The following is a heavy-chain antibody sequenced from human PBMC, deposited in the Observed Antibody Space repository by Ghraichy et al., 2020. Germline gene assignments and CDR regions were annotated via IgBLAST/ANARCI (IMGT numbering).Heavy chain of an antibody. D-gene: IGHD6-13*01. J-gene: IGHJ4*02. Sequence: SETLSLTCTASGGSISSYYWSWIRQPPGKGLEWIGYIYYSGSTNYNPSLKSRVTISVDTSKNQFSLKLSSVTAADTAVYYCARDREGAAGFDYWGQGTLVTVSS. V-gene: IGHV4-59*01. CDR2: IYYSGST. CDR1: GGSISSYY. CDR3: ARDREGAAGFDY.